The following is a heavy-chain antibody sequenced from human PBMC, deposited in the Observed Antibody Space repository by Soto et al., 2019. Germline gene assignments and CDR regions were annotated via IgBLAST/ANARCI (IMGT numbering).Heavy chain of an antibody. CDR2: ISWNSGNI. CDR3: AKGAVTSIFGYFDY. V-gene: IGHV3-9*01. CDR1: GFTFDDFA. Sequence: EVHLVASGGGLVQPGRSLRLSCAASGFTFDDFAMHWVRQVPGKGLEWVSSISWNSGNIVYADSVKGRFTISRDSAKNSLYLQMNSLRTEDTALYYCAKGAVTSIFGYFDYRGQGTLVTVSS. D-gene: IGHD3-3*01. J-gene: IGHJ4*02.